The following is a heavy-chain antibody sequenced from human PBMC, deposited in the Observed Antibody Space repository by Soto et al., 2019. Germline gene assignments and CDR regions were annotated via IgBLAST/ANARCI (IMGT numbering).Heavy chain of an antibody. J-gene: IGHJ6*02. D-gene: IGHD5-18*01. Sequence: SETLSLTCAVSGGSISSGGYSWNWIRQPPGKGLEWIGNIYHRGDTYYNPSLKSRVTISLDKSKNQFSLRLSSVSAADTAVYYCARVVGYNPDSYYASDVRGQAPTGTVS. CDR1: GGSISSGGYS. CDR3: ARVVGYNPDSYYASDV. V-gene: IGHV4-30-2*01. CDR2: IYHRGDT.